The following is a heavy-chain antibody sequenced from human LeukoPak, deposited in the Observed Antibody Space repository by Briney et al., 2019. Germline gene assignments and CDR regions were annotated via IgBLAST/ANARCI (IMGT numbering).Heavy chain of an antibody. Sequence: PSETLSLTCDVSGGSISIGGDYWSWIRQHPGKGLEWVGYIYYSGGTYFNPSLKSRLSISVDTSKNQFFLNLSSVTAADTAVYYCARAPRYRYFDYWGPGILVTVSS. V-gene: IGHV4-31*11. CDR1: GGSISIGGDY. CDR3: ARAPRYRYFDY. D-gene: IGHD5-12*01. J-gene: IGHJ4*02. CDR2: IYYSGGT.